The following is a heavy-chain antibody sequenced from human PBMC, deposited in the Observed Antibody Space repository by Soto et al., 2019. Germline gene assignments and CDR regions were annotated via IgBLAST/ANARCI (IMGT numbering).Heavy chain of an antibody. Sequence: EVQLVESGGGLVQPGGSLRLSCAASGFTFSSYWMHWVRQAPGKGLVWVSRINSDGSSTVYVDSVKGRFTISRDNAKNTLYLQMHSLRAEDTDVYSCARSITGYSYADSWGQGTLVTVSS. CDR3: ARSITGYSYADS. D-gene: IGHD5-18*01. J-gene: IGHJ4*02. CDR1: GFTFSSYW. CDR2: INSDGSST. V-gene: IGHV3-74*01.